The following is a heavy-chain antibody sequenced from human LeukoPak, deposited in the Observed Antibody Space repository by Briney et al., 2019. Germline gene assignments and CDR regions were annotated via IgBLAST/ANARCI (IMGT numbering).Heavy chain of an antibody. Sequence: ASVKVSCKASGYTFTSYGISWVRQAPGQGLEWMGWISAYNGNTNYAQKLQGRVTMTTDTSTSTAYMELRSLRSDDTAVYYCARDMRSSTLPRGWFDPWGQGTLVTVSS. CDR1: GYTFTSYG. CDR3: ARDMRSSTLPRGWFDP. D-gene: IGHD2-2*01. J-gene: IGHJ5*02. CDR2: ISAYNGNT. V-gene: IGHV1-18*01.